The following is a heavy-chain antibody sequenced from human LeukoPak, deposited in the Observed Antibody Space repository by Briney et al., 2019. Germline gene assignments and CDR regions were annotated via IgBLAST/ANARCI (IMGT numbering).Heavy chain of an antibody. Sequence: GGSLRLSCAASGFTFSTYWMNWGRQAPGKGLEWVANINQDGSAEYYVDSVKGRFTISRDNAKNSLYLQMSSLRAEDTAVYYCARDTSRNDLDYWGQGTLVTVSS. CDR3: ARDTSRNDLDY. CDR1: GFTFSTYW. J-gene: IGHJ4*02. CDR2: INQDGSAE. D-gene: IGHD1-1*01. V-gene: IGHV3-7*04.